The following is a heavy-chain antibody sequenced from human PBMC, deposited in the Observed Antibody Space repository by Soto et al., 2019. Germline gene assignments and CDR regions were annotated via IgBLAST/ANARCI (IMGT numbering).Heavy chain of an antibody. J-gene: IGHJ4*02. D-gene: IGHD3-22*01. V-gene: IGHV1-69*13. Sequence: SVKVSCKASGGTFSSYAISWVRQAPGQGLEWMGGIIPIFGTANYAQKFQGRVTITADESTSTAYMELSSLRSEDTAVYYCASLGEDSSGYYRRPYYFHYWGQGTLVTVSS. CDR2: IIPIFGTA. CDR3: ASLGEDSSGYYRRPYYFHY. CDR1: GGTFSSYA.